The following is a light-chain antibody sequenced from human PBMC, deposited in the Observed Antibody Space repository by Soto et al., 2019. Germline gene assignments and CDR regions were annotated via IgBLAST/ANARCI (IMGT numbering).Light chain of an antibody. CDR2: DVS. CDR3: SSYTSSTWV. Sequence: QSVLTHPASVSGSPGQSITIFCTGTSSDVGGYNYVSWYQQHPGKAPKLMIYDVSNRPSGVSNRFSGSKSGNTASLTISGLQAEDEADYYCSSYTSSTWVFGTGTKVTVL. CDR1: SSDVGGYNY. V-gene: IGLV2-14*01. J-gene: IGLJ1*01.